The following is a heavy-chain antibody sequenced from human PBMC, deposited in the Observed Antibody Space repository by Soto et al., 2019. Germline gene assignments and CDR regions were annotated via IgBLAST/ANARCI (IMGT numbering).Heavy chain of an antibody. CDR2: ISGSGAGT. V-gene: IGHV3-23*01. J-gene: IGHJ6*02. CDR3: AKGPTIFGAVISFDYYYGMYV. D-gene: IGHD3-3*01. Sequence: GGSLRLSCTASGFTFSSSGMSWVRQSPGRGLEWVSGISGSGAGTYYADSVKGRFTVSRDNSKNTLYLQMSGLRAEDTAVYYCAKGPTIFGAVISFDYYYGMYVWGQGTPVTVSS. CDR1: GFTFSSSG.